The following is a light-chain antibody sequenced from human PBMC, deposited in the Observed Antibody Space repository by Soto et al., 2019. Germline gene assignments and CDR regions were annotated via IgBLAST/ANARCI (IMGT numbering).Light chain of an antibody. CDR2: GAS. J-gene: IGKJ1*01. CDR3: QPYNNCPPCT. Sequence: EIVMTPSPATLSVSPGERATLSCSARKSVSSNLAWYQQKPGQAPRLLIYGASTKATGIPARFIGSGSGPDCTLTSSSLPSEDCAVYYCQPYNNCPPCTFGQGTKVEIK. V-gene: IGKV3-15*01. CDR1: KSVSSN.